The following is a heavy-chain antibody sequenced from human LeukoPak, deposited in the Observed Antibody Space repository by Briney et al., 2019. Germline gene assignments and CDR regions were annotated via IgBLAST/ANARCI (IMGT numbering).Heavy chain of an antibody. CDR3: AREGTPTTPRFDP. CDR2: IYYSGST. CDR1: GGSISSSSYY. D-gene: IGHD2-15*01. Sequence: SETLSLTCTVSGGSISSSSYYWGWIRQPPGKGLEWIGSIYYSGSTYYNPSLKSRVTISVDTSKNQFSLKLSSVTAADTAVYYCAREGTPTTPRFDPWGQGTLVTVSS. V-gene: IGHV4-39*07. J-gene: IGHJ5*02.